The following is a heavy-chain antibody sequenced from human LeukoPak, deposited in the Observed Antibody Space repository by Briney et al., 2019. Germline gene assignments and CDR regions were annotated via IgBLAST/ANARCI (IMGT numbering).Heavy chain of an antibody. J-gene: IGHJ4*02. CDR1: GFTFSSYE. V-gene: IGHV3-48*03. CDR2: ISSSGSTI. D-gene: IGHD5-18*01. Sequence: GGSLRLSCAASGFTFSSYEMNWVRQAPGKGLEGDSYISSSGSTIYYADSVKGRFTISRDNAKNSLFLQTNSLRAEDTAVYYCARQVGYSYGYGESSDWGQGTLVTVSS. CDR3: ARQVGYSYGYGESSD.